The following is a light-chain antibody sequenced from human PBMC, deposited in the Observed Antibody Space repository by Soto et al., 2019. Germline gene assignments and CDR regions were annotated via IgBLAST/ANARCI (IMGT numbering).Light chain of an antibody. CDR1: SSDVGGYNY. J-gene: IGLJ3*02. V-gene: IGLV2-8*01. Sequence: QSAVTQPPSASGSPGQSVTISCTGTSSDVGGYNYVSWYQQYPGRAPKVMIYEVTKRPSGVPDRFSGSKSGNTASLTVSGLQAEDEADYYCSSYAASNNFYFVFGGGTQLTVL. CDR3: SSYAASNNFYFV. CDR2: EVT.